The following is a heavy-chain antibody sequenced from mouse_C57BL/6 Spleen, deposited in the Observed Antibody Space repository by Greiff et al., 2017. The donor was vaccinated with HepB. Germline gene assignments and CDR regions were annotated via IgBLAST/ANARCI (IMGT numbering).Heavy chain of an antibody. CDR1: GYTFTDYY. J-gene: IGHJ2*01. CDR2: INPYNGGT. D-gene: IGHD1-1*01. V-gene: IGHV1-19*01. Sequence: EVQLQQSGPVLVKPGASVKMSCKASGYTFTDYYMNWVKQSHGKSLEWIGVINPYNGGTSYNQKFKGKATLTVDKSSSTAYMELNSLTSEDSAVYYCARRIITTVVAFDYWGQGTTLTVSS. CDR3: ARRIITTVVAFDY.